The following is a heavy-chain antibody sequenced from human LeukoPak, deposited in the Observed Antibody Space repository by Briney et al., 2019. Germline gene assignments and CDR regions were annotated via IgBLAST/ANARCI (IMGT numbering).Heavy chain of an antibody. D-gene: IGHD2-15*01. V-gene: IGHV5-10-1*01. CDR1: GYIFTTYW. Sequence: GESLKISCKGSGYIFTTYWITWVRRMPGKGLEWMGRIDPSDSYTNYSPSFQGHVTISADKSISTAYLQWSGLKASDTAMYYCARQGDCSGGTCYFNSWFDPWGQGTLVTVSS. J-gene: IGHJ5*02. CDR3: ARQGDCSGGTCYFNSWFDP. CDR2: IDPSDSYT.